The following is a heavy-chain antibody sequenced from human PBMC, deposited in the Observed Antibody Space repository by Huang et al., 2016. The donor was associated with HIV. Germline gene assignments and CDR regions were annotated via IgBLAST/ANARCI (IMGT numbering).Heavy chain of an antibody. V-gene: IGHV4-34*02. Sequence: QVQLEQWGAGLLKASETLSLTCAVYGGSFSGYYWNWLRQAPGKGLEWVGESNHRGNTNYNPSRKSRVNMSVDTSKSQFSLYLTSLSAADTGTYFCARRYNSRRDYWGRGTLVTVHS. CDR2: SNHRGNT. J-gene: IGHJ4*02. CDR1: GGSFSGYY. D-gene: IGHD3-22*01. CDR3: ARRYNSRRDY.